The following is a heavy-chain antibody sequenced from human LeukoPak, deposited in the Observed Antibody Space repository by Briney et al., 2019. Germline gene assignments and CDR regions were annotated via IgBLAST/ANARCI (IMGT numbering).Heavy chain of an antibody. J-gene: IGHJ4*02. D-gene: IGHD3-10*01. CDR1: GGTFSSYA. CDR2: INPIFGTA. CDR3: ARDQAGYYYGSGSYFSWIY. V-gene: IGHV1-69*13. Sequence: SVKVSCKASGGTFSSYAISWVRQAPGQGLEWMGGINPIFGTANYAQKFQGRVTITADESTSTAYMELSSLRSEATAVYYCARDQAGYYYGSGSYFSWIYWGQGTLVTVSS.